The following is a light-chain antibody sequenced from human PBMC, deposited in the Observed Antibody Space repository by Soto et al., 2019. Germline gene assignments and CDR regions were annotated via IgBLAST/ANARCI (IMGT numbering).Light chain of an antibody. CDR1: SSDVGGYNY. Sequence: QSVLTQPASVSGSPGQSITISCTGTSSDVGGYNYVSWYQQHPGKAPKLMIYDVSNRPSGVSNRFSGSKSGNTASLTISGLQAEDEADYSGSSYTSSSTLDVFGTGTKVTV. CDR3: SSYTSSSTLDV. CDR2: DVS. V-gene: IGLV2-14*01. J-gene: IGLJ1*01.